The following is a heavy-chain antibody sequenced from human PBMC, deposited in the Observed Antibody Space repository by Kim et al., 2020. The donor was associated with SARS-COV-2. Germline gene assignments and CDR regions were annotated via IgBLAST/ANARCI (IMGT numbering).Heavy chain of an antibody. CDR3: AINQRSIAMPGGSWYFHH. Sequence: SETLSLTCDVSGDSLNTYYWSWIRQPPGKGLEWIGYIFYSGNTKYNPSLKSRVTISVDTSKNQFSLRLTSVTAADTAFYYCAINQRSIAMPGGSWYFHHWGQGTLVTVSS. J-gene: IGHJ4*02. D-gene: IGHD6-19*01. V-gene: IGHV4-59*03. CDR2: IFYSGNT. CDR1: GDSLNTYY.